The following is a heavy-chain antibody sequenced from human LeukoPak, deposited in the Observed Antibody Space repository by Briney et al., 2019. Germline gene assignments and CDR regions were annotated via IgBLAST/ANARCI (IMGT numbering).Heavy chain of an antibody. CDR3: AREYYDILTGYYFDY. CDR1: GFTFSSYG. Sequence: PGRSLRLSCAASGFTFSSYGMHWVRQAPGKGLEWVAVIWYDGSNKYYADSVKGRFTTSRDNSKNTLYLQMNSLRAEDTAVYYCAREYYDILTGYYFDYWGQGTLVTVSS. D-gene: IGHD3-9*01. J-gene: IGHJ4*02. V-gene: IGHV3-30*19. CDR2: IWYDGSNK.